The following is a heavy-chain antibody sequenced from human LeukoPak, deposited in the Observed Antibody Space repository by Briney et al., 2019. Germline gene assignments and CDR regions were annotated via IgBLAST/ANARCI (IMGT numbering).Heavy chain of an antibody. J-gene: IGHJ4*02. CDR1: GYTFTSYD. CDR3: ARDSYDSSGYYY. D-gene: IGHD3-22*01. CDR2: MNPNSGNT. Sequence: ASVKVSCKASGYTFTSYDINWVRQATGQGLEWMGWMNPNSGNTGYAQKFQGRVTITADKSTSTAYMELSSLRSEDTAVYYCARDSYDSSGYYYWGQGTLVTVSS. V-gene: IGHV1-8*03.